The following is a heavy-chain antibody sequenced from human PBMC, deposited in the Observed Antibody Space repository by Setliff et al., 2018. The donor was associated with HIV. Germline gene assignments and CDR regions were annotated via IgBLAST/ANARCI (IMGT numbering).Heavy chain of an antibody. CDR1: GGSIIDSRYF. D-gene: IGHD3-3*01. CDR2: VYYSGIT. J-gene: IGHJ5*01. CDR3: VRHVWSDDFLVPGWFDS. Sequence: SETLSLTCTVSGGSIIDSRYFWGWIRQPPGKGLEWIGSVYYSGITYYSSSLKSRVTVSVDTSRIQFSLKLTSETAADTAVYKCVRHVWSDDFLVPGWFDSWSQGTLVTVSS. V-gene: IGHV4-39*01.